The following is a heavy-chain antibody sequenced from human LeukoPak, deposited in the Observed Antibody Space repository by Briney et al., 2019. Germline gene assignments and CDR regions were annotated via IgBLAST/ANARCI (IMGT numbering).Heavy chain of an antibody. CDR1: GFTFGDYA. CDR3: TRDGWRGPHDYGSGSPWCFDL. CDR2: IRSKAYGGTT. J-gene: IGHJ2*01. V-gene: IGHV3-49*04. Sequence: PGGSLRLSCTASGFTFGDYAMSWVRQAPGKGLEWVGFIRSKAYGGTTEYAASVKGRFTISRDDSKSIAYLQMNSLKTEDTAVYYCTRDGWRGPHDYGSGSPWCFDLWGRGTLVTVSS. D-gene: IGHD3-10*01.